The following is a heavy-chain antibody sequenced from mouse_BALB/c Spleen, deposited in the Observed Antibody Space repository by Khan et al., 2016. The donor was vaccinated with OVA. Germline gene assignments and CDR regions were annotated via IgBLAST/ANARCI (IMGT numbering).Heavy chain of an antibody. V-gene: IGHV1-20*02. CDR2: INPHLGET. D-gene: IGHD1-1*01. J-gene: IGHJ2*01. Sequence: VQLKQSGPELVKPGASVKLSCKASGYSFTGYFMNWVMQSHGKSLEWIGRINPHLGETFYNQRFKDKATLTVDESSSQAHMELRSLASEDSAVYFCARKNGSDFDYWGQGTTLTVSS. CDR1: GYSFTGYF. CDR3: ARKNGSDFDY.